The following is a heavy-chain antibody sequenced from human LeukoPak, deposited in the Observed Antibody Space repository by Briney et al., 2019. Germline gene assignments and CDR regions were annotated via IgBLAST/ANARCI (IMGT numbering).Heavy chain of an antibody. D-gene: IGHD6-13*01. CDR2: ISGSGGST. V-gene: IGHV3-23*01. J-gene: IGHJ4*02. Sequence: GGTLRLSCAASGFTFSSYGMSWVRQAPGKGLEWVSAISGSGGSTYYADSVKGQFTISRDNSKNTLYLQMNSLRAEDTAVYYCAKSISRSSSWYGYWGQGTLVTVSS. CDR1: GFTFSSYG. CDR3: AKSISRSSSWYGY.